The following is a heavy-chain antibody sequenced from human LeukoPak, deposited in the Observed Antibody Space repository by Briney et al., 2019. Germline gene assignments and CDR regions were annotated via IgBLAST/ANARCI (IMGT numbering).Heavy chain of an antibody. V-gene: IGHV1-69-2*01. J-gene: IGHJ5*02. CDR2: VDPEDGET. CDR1: GYTFTDYY. D-gene: IGHD6-13*01. CDR3: ATGGIAAAGTGNWFDP. Sequence: ASVKVSCXVSGYTFTDYYMHWVQQARGKGLEWMALVDPEDGETIYAEKFQGRVTITADTSTDTAYMELSSLRSEDTAVYYCATGGIAAAGTGNWFDPWGQGTLVTVSS.